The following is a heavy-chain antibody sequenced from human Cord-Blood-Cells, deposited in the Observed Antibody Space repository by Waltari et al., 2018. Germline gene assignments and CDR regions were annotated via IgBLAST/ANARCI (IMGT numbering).Heavy chain of an antibody. D-gene: IGHD5-12*01. Sequence: QVQLQESDPGLVKPSETLSLTCTVSGGSISSYYWSWIRQPPGKGLEWIGYIYYSGSTNYNPALKSRVTISVDTAKNQSSRKLSAVTAADTAVYYCARRGYSGYDFDYWGQGTLVTVSS. J-gene: IGHJ4*02. V-gene: IGHV4-59*08. CDR3: ARRGYSGYDFDY. CDR1: GGSISSYY. CDR2: IYYSGST.